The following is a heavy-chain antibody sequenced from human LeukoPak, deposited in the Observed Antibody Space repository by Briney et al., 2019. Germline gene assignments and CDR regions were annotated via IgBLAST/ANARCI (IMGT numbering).Heavy chain of an antibody. Sequence: GESLKISCKGSGYSFTSYWIGWVRQMPGKGPEWMGIIYPGDSDTRYNPSFQGQVTISADESSSTAYLQWSSLRASDTAMYYCARMFLLRPAYFDFWGQGTLVTVSA. D-gene: IGHD3-22*01. CDR3: ARMFLLRPAYFDF. CDR1: GYSFTSYW. J-gene: IGHJ4*02. CDR2: IYPGDSDT. V-gene: IGHV5-51*01.